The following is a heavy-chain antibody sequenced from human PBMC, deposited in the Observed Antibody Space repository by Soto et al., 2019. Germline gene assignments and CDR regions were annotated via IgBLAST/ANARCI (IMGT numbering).Heavy chain of an antibody. CDR1: GGSVSSGSYY. Sequence: ETLYFSCTVSGGSVSSGSYYWSWIRQPPGKGLEWIGYIYYSGSTNYNPSLKSRVTISVDTGLYYCARGQLVWYGDLTPYHRDMDVWGQGPTVTVSS. CDR2: IYYSGST. J-gene: IGHJ6*02. D-gene: IGHD3-10*01. CDR3: MDV. V-gene: IGHV4-61*01.